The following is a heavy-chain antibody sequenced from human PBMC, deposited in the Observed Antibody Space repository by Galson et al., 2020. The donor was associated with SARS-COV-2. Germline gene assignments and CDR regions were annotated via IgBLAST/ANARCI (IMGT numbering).Heavy chain of an antibody. CDR2: IYYSGSS. D-gene: IGHD6-19*01. J-gene: IGHJ4*02. CDR1: GGSISSSSYY. Sequence: ASETLSLTCTVSGGSISSSSYYWGWIRQPPGKGLEWIGSIYYSGSSYYNPSLKSRVTISVDTSKNQFSLKLSSVTAADTAVYYCARHEVEYGSDIPGGYGGQGTLVTVSS. V-gene: IGHV4-39*01. CDR3: ARHEVEYGSDIPGGY.